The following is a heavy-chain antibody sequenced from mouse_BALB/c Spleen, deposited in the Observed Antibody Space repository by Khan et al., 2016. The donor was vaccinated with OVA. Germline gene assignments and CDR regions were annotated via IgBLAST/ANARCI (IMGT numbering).Heavy chain of an antibody. J-gene: IGHJ2*01. CDR3: AKGGYYGNSLFDY. V-gene: IGHV1-84*02. CDR1: GYTFTDFY. Sequence: VQLQESGPELVKPGASVKISCKASGYTFTDFYINWVKQKPGQGLEWIGWIYPGSGNTKYNEKFKDMATLTGDTSSSTAYIQHRSLTSEDTAVYVCAKGGYYGNSLFDYWGQGTTLTVSS. D-gene: IGHD1-1*01. CDR2: IYPGSGNT.